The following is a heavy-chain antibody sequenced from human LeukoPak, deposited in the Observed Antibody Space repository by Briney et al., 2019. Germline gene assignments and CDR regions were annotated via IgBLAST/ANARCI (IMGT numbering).Heavy chain of an antibody. D-gene: IGHD3-10*01. CDR2: IFYSGST. V-gene: IGHV4-39*07. Sequence: PSETLSLTCTVSSGSISTSNYYWGWVRQPPGKALEWIGNIFYSGSTYYSPSLKSRVTISLNTSRNQFSLKLSSVTAADTAVYYCARFFSPHAITMVRGVNTGFDYWGQGTLVTVSS. J-gene: IGHJ4*02. CDR1: SGSISTSNYY. CDR3: ARFFSPHAITMVRGVNTGFDY.